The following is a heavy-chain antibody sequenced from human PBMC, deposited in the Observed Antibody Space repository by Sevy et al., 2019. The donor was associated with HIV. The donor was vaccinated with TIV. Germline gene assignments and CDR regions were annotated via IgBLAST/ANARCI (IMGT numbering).Heavy chain of an antibody. V-gene: IGHV3-21*01. CDR2: ISSSSSYI. J-gene: IGHJ3*01. Sequence: GGSLRLSCAASGFTFSSYSMNWVRQAPGKGLEWVSSISSSSSYIYYADSVKGRFTISRDNAKNSLYLQMNSLRAEDTAVYYCARDWGGGAFDFWGQGTMVTVSS. D-gene: IGHD3-16*01. CDR3: ARDWGGGAFDF. CDR1: GFTFSSYS.